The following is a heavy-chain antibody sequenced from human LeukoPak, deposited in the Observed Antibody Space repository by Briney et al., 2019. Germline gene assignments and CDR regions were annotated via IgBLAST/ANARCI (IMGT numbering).Heavy chain of an antibody. CDR1: GFTFSSYG. J-gene: IGHJ4*02. CDR2: IRYDGSNK. V-gene: IGHV3-30*02. D-gene: IGHD6-19*01. CDR3: AKDLAYSSGWYYFDY. Sequence: PEGSLRLSCAASGFTFSSYGMHWVRQAPGKGLAWVAFIRYDGSNKYYADSVKGRFTISRDNSKNTLYLQMSRLRAEDTAVYYCAKDLAYSSGWYYFDYWGQGTLVTVSS.